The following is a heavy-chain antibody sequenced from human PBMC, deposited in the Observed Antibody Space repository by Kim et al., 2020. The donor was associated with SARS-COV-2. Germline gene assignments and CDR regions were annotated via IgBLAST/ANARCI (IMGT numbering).Heavy chain of an antibody. D-gene: IGHD2-2*01. CDR3: ARALYYSTAVAFDI. Sequence: GGSLRLSCAASGFIFSNYGMHWVRQAPGKGLEWVAVIWYDEKSEYYADSVRGRFTISRDNSKDTVYLQMNSLRAEDTAVYYCARALYYSTAVAFDIWGQGTMVTVSS. CDR2: IWYDEKSE. J-gene: IGHJ3*02. CDR1: GFIFSNYG. V-gene: IGHV3-33*01.